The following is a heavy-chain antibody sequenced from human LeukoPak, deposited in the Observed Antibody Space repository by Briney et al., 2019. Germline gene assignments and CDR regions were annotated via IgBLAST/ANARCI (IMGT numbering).Heavy chain of an antibody. J-gene: IGHJ6*04. CDR1: GFTLSNAW. Sequence: GGSLRLSCAASGFTLSNAWMSWVRQAPGKGLEWVGRIKSKTDGGTTDYAATVKGRFTISRDGSKNTLYLQMNSLKTEDTAVYYCTTGAVAGPYYYGMDVWGKGTTVTVSS. CDR3: TTGAVAGPYYYGMDV. V-gene: IGHV3-15*01. CDR2: IKSKTDGGTT. D-gene: IGHD6-19*01.